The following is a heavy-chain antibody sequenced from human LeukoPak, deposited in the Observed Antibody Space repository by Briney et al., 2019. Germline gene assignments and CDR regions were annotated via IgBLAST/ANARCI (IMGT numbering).Heavy chain of an antibody. D-gene: IGHD3-22*01. V-gene: IGHV4-31*03. CDR3: ARSPSHWYYDSSGSWFDP. CDR1: GGSISSGGYY. J-gene: IGHJ5*02. Sequence: SETLSLTCTVSGGSISSGGYYWSWIRQHPGKGLEWIGYIYYSGSTYYNPSLKSRVTISVDTSKNQFSLKLSSVTAADTAVYYCARSPSHWYYDSSGSWFDPWGQGTLVTVSS. CDR2: IYYSGST.